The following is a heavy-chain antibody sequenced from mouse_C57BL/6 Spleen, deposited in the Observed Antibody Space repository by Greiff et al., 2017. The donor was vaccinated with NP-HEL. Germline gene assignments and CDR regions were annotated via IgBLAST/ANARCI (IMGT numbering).Heavy chain of an antibody. V-gene: IGHV14-2*01. D-gene: IGHD2-10*01. CDR1: GFNIKDYY. CDR3: ARWEPTYWYFDV. Sequence: EVQLQQSGAELVKPGASVKLSCTASGFNIKDYYMHWVKQRPEQGLEWIGRIDPEDGETKYAPKFPGKATITADTSSNTAYLQHSSLTSEGTAVYDCARWEPTYWYFDVWGTGTTVTGSP. J-gene: IGHJ1*03. CDR2: IDPEDGET.